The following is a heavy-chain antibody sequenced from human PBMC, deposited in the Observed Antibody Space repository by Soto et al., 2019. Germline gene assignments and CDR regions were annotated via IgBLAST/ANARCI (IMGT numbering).Heavy chain of an antibody. CDR1: GFTFSSYG. V-gene: IGHV3-30*03. CDR2: ISYDGSNK. D-gene: IGHD5-18*01. Sequence: GGSLRLSCAASGFTFSSYGMHWVRQAPGKGLEWVAVISYDGSNKYYADSVKGRFTISRDNSKNTLYLQMNSLRAEDTAVYYCATQLWLPSDYYYYYGMDVWGQGTTVTVSS. J-gene: IGHJ6*02. CDR3: ATQLWLPSDYYYYYGMDV.